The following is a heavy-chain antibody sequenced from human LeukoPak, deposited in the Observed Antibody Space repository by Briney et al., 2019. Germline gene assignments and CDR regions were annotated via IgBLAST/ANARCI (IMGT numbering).Heavy chain of an antibody. D-gene: IGHD3-3*01. CDR3: VGGYDFWSGLDY. CDR1: GGSINSNNW. J-gene: IGHJ4*02. CDR2: IYHSGST. Sequence: SGTLSLTCAVSGGSINSNNWWSWVRQPPGKGLEWIGEIYHSGSTNYNPSLKSRVTISVDKSKKQFSLKLSSVTAADTAVYYCVGGYDFWSGLDYWGQGTLVTVSS. V-gene: IGHV4-4*02.